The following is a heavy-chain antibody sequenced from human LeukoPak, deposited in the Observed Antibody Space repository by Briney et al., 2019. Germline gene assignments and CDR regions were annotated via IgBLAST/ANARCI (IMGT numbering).Heavy chain of an antibody. CDR2: ITTSSSYI. CDR3: ARSSSWYGANYFDY. Sequence: GGSLRLSCAASGFTFSRSSMNWVRQAPGKGLEWVSSITTSSSYIYYADSVKGRFTISRDNSKNTLCLQMGSLRAEDMAVYYCARSSSWYGANYFDYWGQGTLVTVSS. V-gene: IGHV3-21*01. D-gene: IGHD6-13*01. J-gene: IGHJ4*02. CDR1: GFTFSRSS.